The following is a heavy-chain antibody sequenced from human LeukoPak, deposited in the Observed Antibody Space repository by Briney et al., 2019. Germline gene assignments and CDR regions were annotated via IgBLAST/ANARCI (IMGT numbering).Heavy chain of an antibody. V-gene: IGHV4-30-2*01. CDR2: IYHSGST. CDR1: GGSISSGGYS. J-gene: IGHJ5*02. Sequence: PSETLSLTCAVSGGSISSGGYSWSWIRQPPGKGLEWIGYIYHSGSTYYNPSLKSRVTISVDRSKNQFSLKLSSVTAADTAVYYCAKDRYYDSSLGGFDPWGQGTLVTVSS. D-gene: IGHD3-22*01. CDR3: AKDRYYDSSLGGFDP.